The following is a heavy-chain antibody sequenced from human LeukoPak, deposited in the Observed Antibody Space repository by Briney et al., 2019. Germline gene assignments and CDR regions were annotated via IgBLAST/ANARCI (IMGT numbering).Heavy chain of an antibody. CDR2: VSAGHHA. V-gene: IGHV3-13*01. CDR1: GFTLGGHD. Sequence: GGSLRLSCTASGFTLGGHDMHWVRQTPREGLEWVAAVSAGHHAFYGGSVKGRFTVSREDGKNSLYLQMNSLRAGDTAVYYCVREARGYHYTYFDYWGQGSLATVSS. J-gene: IGHJ4*02. CDR3: VREARGYHYTYFDY. D-gene: IGHD5-18*01.